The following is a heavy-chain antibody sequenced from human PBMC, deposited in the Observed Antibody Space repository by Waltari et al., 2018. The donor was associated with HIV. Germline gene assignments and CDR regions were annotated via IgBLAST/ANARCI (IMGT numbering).Heavy chain of an antibody. V-gene: IGHV3-30*09. CDR2: IAYDGTYK. D-gene: IGHD1-1*01. CDR1: GFTFNSYA. CDR3: ARGYNWKVRSLGYFDY. Sequence: QVQLVESGGGVVQPGRSLRLSCAASGFTFNSYAIYWVRQGQGQGLEWLAVIAYDGTYKYYADAVQGRFAISRENSKNTFYLKMNSRTNEDTAVFYCARGYNWKVRSLGYFDYWAREPWSPSPQ. J-gene: IGHJ4*02.